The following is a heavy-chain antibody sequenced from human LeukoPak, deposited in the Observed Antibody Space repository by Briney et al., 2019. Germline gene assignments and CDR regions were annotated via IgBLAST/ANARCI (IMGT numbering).Heavy chain of an antibody. V-gene: IGHV1-46*01. CDR3: ARVSPTDPHFDY. J-gene: IGHJ4*02. CDR1: GYTFTSYY. Sequence: ASVTVSCKASGYTFTSYYMHWVRQAPGQGLEWMGIINPSGGSTSYAQKFQGRVTMTRDTSTSTVYMELSSLRSEDTAVYYCARVSPTDPHFDYWGQGTLVTVSS. CDR2: INPSGGST.